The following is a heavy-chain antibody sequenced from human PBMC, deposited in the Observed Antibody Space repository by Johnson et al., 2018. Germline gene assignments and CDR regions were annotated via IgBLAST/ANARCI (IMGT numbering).Heavy chain of an antibody. Sequence: VESGGSLRLXCAAXGFXFSSYSMNWVRQAPGKGLEWVSYISSSSSTIYYADSVKGRFTISRDNAKNSLYLQMNSLRAEDTAVYYCARTRRDYYYYYMDVWGKGTTVTVSS. CDR1: GFXFSSYS. D-gene: IGHD1-14*01. V-gene: IGHV3-48*01. CDR3: ARTRRDYYYYYMDV. J-gene: IGHJ6*03. CDR2: ISSSSSTI.